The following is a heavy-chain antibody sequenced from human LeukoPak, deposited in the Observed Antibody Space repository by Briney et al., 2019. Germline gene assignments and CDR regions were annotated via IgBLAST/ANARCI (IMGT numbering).Heavy chain of an antibody. CDR3: ARFRFCSGTPCFYDFDY. V-gene: IGHV4-59*01. Sequence: SETLSLTCSVSGDSISGYYWSWIRQPPGKGLEWIAYIHNSGNSNYNPSLKSRVNISADTSKNQFSLKLSSVTAADTAVYYCARFRFCSGTPCFYDFDYWGQGILSSSPQ. CDR2: IHNSGNS. J-gene: IGHJ4*02. CDR1: GDSISGYY. D-gene: IGHD2-2*01.